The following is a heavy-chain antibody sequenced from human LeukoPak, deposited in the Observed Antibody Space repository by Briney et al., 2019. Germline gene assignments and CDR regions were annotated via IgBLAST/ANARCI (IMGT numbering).Heavy chain of an antibody. D-gene: IGHD3-22*01. CDR1: GGSFSGYY. CDR3: VTYYFDSSGPKKNY. V-gene: IGHV4-34*01. J-gene: IGHJ4*02. CDR2: INHSGST. Sequence: SETLSLTCAVYGGSFSGYYWSWILQPPGKGLEWIGEINHSGSTNYNPSLKSRVTISVDTSKKQFSLKLSSVTAADTAVYYCVTYYFDSSGPKKNYWGQGTLVTVSS.